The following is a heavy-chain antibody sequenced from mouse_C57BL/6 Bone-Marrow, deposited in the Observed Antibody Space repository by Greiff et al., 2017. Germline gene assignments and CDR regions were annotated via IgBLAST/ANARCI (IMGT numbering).Heavy chain of an antibody. D-gene: IGHD2-1*01. Sequence: QVQLQQSGAELVRPGASVTLSCKASGYTFTDYEMHWVKQTPVHGLEWIGAIDPETGGTAYNQKFKGKAILTADKSSSTAYMELRSLTSEDSAVYYCTRWVYGNYEGYWGHGTTLTVSS. CDR1: GYTFTDYE. CDR2: IDPETGGT. J-gene: IGHJ2*01. V-gene: IGHV1-15*01. CDR3: TRWVYGNYEGY.